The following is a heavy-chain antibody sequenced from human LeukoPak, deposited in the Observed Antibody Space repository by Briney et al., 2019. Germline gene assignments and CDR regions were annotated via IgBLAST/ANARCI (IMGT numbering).Heavy chain of an antibody. V-gene: IGHV3-30*02. CDR1: GFTFDNYG. D-gene: IGHD1-1*01. CDR2: IRYDGSNK. J-gene: IGHJ4*02. CDR3: ARDSNEKWTGNDY. Sequence: GGSLRLSCAASGFTFDNYGMHWVRQAPGKGLEWVAFIRYDGSNKYYADSVKGRFTISRDNSKNTLYLQMNSLRAEDTAVYYCARDSNEKWTGNDYWGQGTLVTVSS.